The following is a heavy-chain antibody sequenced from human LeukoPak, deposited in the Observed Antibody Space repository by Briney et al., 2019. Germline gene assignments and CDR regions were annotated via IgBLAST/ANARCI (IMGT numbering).Heavy chain of an antibody. CDR2: ISWNSGSI. CDR3: AKTEAGSMSDAFDI. CDR1: GFTFDDYA. J-gene: IGHJ3*02. V-gene: IGHV3-9*01. Sequence: GRSLRLSCAASGFTFDDYAMHWVRQAPGKGLEWVSGISWNSGSIGYVDSVKGRFTISSDNAKNSLYLQMNSLRAEDTALYYCAKTEAGSMSDAFDIWGQGTMVTVSS. D-gene: IGHD6-13*01.